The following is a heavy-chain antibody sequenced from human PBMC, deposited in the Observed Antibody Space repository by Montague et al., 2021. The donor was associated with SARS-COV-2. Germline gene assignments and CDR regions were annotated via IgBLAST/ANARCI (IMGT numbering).Heavy chain of an antibody. D-gene: IGHD2-21*01. V-gene: IGHV4-34*01. CDR3: ARGSSILWWWPFDY. Sequence: SETRSLTCAVYGGSFSGYYWSWIRQPPGKGLEWIGEINHSGSTNXNPSLKSRVTISVDTSKNQFSLKLSSVTAADTAVYYCARGSSILWWWPFDYWGQGTLVTVSS. CDR1: GGSFSGYY. CDR2: INHSGST. J-gene: IGHJ4*02.